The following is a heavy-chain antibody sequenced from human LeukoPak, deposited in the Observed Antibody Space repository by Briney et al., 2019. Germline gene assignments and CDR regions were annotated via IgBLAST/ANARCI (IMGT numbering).Heavy chain of an antibody. Sequence: GGSLRLSCAASGFTVSTYYMTWVRQAPGKGLECVSVIYSGGSTYYADSVKGRFTVSRDSSKNTLYLQMNSLRAEDTAMYYCARGLGYCTSTTCLLPFDYWGQGTLVTVSS. J-gene: IGHJ4*02. CDR1: GFTVSTYY. CDR3: ARGLGYCTSTTCLLPFDY. CDR2: IYSGGST. D-gene: IGHD2-2*01. V-gene: IGHV3-53*01.